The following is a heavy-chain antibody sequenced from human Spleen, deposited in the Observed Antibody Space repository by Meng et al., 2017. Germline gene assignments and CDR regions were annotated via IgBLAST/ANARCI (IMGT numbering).Heavy chain of an antibody. V-gene: IGHV1-18*01. CDR1: DYTFTGFG. Sequence: QVQLVQSGADVKKPGASVTVSCKASDYTFTGFGVCWVRQAPGQGLEWMAWLGAHPGDTSHAPKFLGRATVTADTATATAYMELRSLTSDDTAVYYCARGTPGRSYSDYWGQGTLVTVSS. CDR2: LGAHPGDT. CDR3: ARGTPGRSYSDY. D-gene: IGHD3-10*01. J-gene: IGHJ4*02.